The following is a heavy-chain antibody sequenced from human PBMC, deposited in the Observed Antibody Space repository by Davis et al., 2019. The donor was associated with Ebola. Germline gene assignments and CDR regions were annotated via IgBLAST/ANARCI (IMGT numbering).Heavy chain of an antibody. Sequence: GESLKISCAASGFIFRNYAMHWVRQAPGKGLAWVAVFSHSERERFYADSVKGRFTISRDNSENTLYLQMNSLTADDTSVYYCARAGFDEVLDYWGQGTPVTVSS. V-gene: IGHV3-30*04. D-gene: IGHD3-3*01. CDR1: GFIFRNYA. J-gene: IGHJ4*02. CDR3: ARAGFDEVLDY. CDR2: FSHSERER.